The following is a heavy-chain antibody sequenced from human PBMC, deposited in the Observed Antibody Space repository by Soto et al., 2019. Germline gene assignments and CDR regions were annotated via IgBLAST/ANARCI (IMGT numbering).Heavy chain of an antibody. CDR1: GFLFKSFF. D-gene: IGHD2-15*01. V-gene: IGHV3-30-3*01. J-gene: IGHJ3*02. Sequence: LRPSCAAPGFLFKSFFMHSVRQGSGKGLEWVAVISYDGSNKYYADSVKGRFTISRDNSKNTLYVQMNSLRAEDTAVYYCAREYGIGGAAFDIWGQGTMVTVSS. CDR3: AREYGIGGAAFDI. CDR2: ISYDGSNK.